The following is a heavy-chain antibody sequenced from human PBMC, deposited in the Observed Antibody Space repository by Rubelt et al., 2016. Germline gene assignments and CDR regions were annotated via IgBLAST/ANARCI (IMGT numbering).Heavy chain of an antibody. D-gene: IGHD3-22*01. CDR3: ARVAIGGHSSGYLFDY. J-gene: IGHJ4*02. Sequence: QVQLVQPGAEVKKPGASVKVSCKASGYTFTGYYMHWVRQAPGQGLEWMGWINPNSGGTNYAQKVQCRVTMPREPSSSTAYMERVWLRSDETAVYYCARVAIGGHSSGYLFDYWGQGTLVTVSS. CDR2: INPNSGGT. CDR1: GYTFTGYY. V-gene: IGHV1-2*02.